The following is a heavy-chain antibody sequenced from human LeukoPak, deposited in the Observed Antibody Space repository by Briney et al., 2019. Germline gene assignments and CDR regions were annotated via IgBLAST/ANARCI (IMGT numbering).Heavy chain of an antibody. V-gene: IGHV3-30*03. Sequence: PGRSLRLSCAASGFTFSSYGMHWVRQAPGKGLEWVAVISYDGINEYCADSVKGRFTISRDNSKNTLYLQMNSLRAEDTAVYYCARDLTYYFDSSDYGGAFDIWGQGTMVTVSS. CDR3: ARDLTYYFDSSDYGGAFDI. CDR1: GFTFSSYG. J-gene: IGHJ3*02. CDR2: ISYDGINE. D-gene: IGHD3-22*01.